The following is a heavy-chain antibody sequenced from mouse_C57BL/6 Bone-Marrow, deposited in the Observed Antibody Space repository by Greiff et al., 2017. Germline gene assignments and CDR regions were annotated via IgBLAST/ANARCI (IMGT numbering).Heavy chain of an antibody. CDR3: ARKRPIPY. CDR2: IYPRSGNT. CDR1: GYTFTSYG. J-gene: IGHJ2*01. V-gene: IGHV1-81*01. Sequence: QVHVKQSGAELARPGASVKLSCKASGYTFTSYGISWVKQRTGQGLEWIGEIYPRSGNTYYNEKFKGKATLTADKSSSTAYMERRSLTSEDSAVYFCARKRPIPYWGQGTTLTVSS.